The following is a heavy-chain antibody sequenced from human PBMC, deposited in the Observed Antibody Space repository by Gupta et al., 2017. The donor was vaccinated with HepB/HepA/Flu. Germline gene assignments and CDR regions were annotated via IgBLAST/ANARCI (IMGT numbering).Heavy chain of an antibody. CDR1: GFAFSSYA. V-gene: IGHV3-23*01. Sequence: EVQLLESGGDLVQPGGSLRLSCAASGFAFSSYAMNWLRQAPGKGLELVSTFSGSAGSTDYADSVKGRFTISRDKSNNTLYLLLNSLRAEDTAVYYCTKAIFWSAGYFDDCGQGTLVTVSS. CDR2: FSGSAGST. D-gene: IGHD2-21*01. CDR3: TKAIFWSAGYFDD. J-gene: IGHJ4*02.